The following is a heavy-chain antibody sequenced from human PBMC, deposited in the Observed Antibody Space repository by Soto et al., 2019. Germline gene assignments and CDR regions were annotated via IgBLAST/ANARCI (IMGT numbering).Heavy chain of an antibody. CDR2: IYPGDSDT. J-gene: IGHJ6*02. CDR1: GYSFTSYW. V-gene: IGHV5-51*01. CDR3: ARHHTYCGGDCYSPYYYYYGMDV. Sequence: PGESLKISCKGSGYSFTSYWIGWVRQMPGKGLEWMGIIYPGDSDTGYSPSFQGQVTISADKSISTAYLQWSSLKASDTAMYYCARHHTYCGGDCYSPYYYYYGMDVWGQGTTVTVSS. D-gene: IGHD2-21*02.